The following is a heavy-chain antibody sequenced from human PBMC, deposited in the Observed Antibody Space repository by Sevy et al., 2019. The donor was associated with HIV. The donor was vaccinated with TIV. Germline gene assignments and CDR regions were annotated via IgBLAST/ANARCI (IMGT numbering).Heavy chain of an antibody. D-gene: IGHD3-16*02. J-gene: IGHJ4*02. CDR3: AKDQGDYIWGTYRH. Sequence: GGCLRLSCAASAFTFKSYAMTWVRQAPGKGLEWISSISGSGGDTKYSDSVKGRFTISRDNSKNTLYLQMNSLRAEDTAVYYCAKDQGDYIWGTYRHWGQGTLVTVSS. CDR2: ISGSGGDT. CDR1: AFTFKSYA. V-gene: IGHV3-23*01.